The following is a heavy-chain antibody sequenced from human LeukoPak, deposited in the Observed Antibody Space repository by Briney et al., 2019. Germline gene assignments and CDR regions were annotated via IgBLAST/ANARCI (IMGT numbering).Heavy chain of an antibody. V-gene: IGHV3-23*01. Sequence: GGSLRLSCAASGFTFSNYAMNWVRQAPGKGLEWVSGISGSGDSTYYADSVKGRFTISRDNSKNTLYLQMNSLRAEDTALYYCAKGRYFITGDSGYWGQGTLVTVSS. J-gene: IGHJ4*02. CDR2: ISGSGDST. CDR1: GFTFSNYA. D-gene: IGHD7-27*01. CDR3: AKGRYFITGDSGY.